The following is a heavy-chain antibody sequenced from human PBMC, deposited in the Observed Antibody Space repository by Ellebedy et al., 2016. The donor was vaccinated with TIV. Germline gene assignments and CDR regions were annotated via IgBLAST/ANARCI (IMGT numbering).Heavy chain of an antibody. CDR2: ISGSGTTT. CDR3: TKGSGGDLGLRWFDP. CDR1: GFTFSTYA. J-gene: IGHJ5*02. V-gene: IGHV3-23*01. Sequence: GGSLRLXCAASGFTFSTYAMSWVRQAPGKGLEWVSSISGSGTTTYYADSVKGRFTISRDNSKDTLYLQMNNLRVEDTAIYFCTKGSGGDLGLRWFDPWGQGTLVTGSS. D-gene: IGHD4-17*01.